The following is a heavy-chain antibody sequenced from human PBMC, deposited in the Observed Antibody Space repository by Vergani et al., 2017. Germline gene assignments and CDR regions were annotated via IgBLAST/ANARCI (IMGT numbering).Heavy chain of an antibody. J-gene: IGHJ6*02. CDR3: TREALKYDSLTGYLLRGYYYYGMDV. CDR1: GFTFGDYA. D-gene: IGHD3-9*01. V-gene: IGHV3-49*05. Sequence: EVQLVESGGGLVKPGRSLRLSCTASGFTFGDYAMSWFRQAPGKGLEWVGFIRSKAYGGTTEYAASVKGRFTISRDDSKSIAYLQMNSLKTEDTAVYYCTREALKYDSLTGYLLRGYYYYGMDVWGQGTTVTVSS. CDR2: IRSKAYGGTT.